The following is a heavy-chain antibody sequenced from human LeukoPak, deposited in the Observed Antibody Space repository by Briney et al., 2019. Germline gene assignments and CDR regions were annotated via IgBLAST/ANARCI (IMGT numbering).Heavy chain of an antibody. V-gene: IGHV4-38-2*02. CDR2: IYHSGST. CDR1: GYSISSGYY. Sequence: SETLSLTCTVSGYSISSGYYWGWIRQPPGKGLEWIGSIYHSGSTYYNPSLKSRVTISVDTSENQFSLKLSSVTAADTAVYYCARGRASDIWGQGTMVTVSS. J-gene: IGHJ3*02. CDR3: ARGRASDI.